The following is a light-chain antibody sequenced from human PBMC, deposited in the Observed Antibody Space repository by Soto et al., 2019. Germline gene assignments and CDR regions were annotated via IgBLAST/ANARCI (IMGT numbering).Light chain of an antibody. J-gene: IGLJ1*01. CDR2: EVS. CDR3: SSYTSSSTYV. V-gene: IGLV2-14*01. Sequence: QPVLTQPASVSGSPGQSITISCTGTSSDIGGYNYVSWSQQHPGKAPQLIIYEVSNRPSGVSNRFSGSKSGNTASLTISGLQSEDEADYYCSSYTSSSTYVFGTGTKVTVL. CDR1: SSDIGGYNY.